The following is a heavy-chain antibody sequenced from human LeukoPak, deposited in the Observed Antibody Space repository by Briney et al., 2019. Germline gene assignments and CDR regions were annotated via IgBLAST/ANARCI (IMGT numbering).Heavy chain of an antibody. CDR3: ARGQWELLRSRPLVKEFDY. Sequence: ASVKVSCKASGYTFTNYYMHWVRQAPGQGLEWMGIINPSGGSTSYAQKFQGRVTMTRDMSTSTVYMELSSLRSEDTAVYYCARGQWELLRSRPLVKEFDYWGQGTLVTVSS. J-gene: IGHJ4*02. CDR2: INPSGGST. D-gene: IGHD1-26*01. V-gene: IGHV1-46*01. CDR1: GYTFTNYY.